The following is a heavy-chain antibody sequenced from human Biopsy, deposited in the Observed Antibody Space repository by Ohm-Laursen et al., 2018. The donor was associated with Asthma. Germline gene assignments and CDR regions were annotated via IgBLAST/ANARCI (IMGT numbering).Heavy chain of an antibody. D-gene: IGHD4-17*01. CDR1: EFSVSSSY. Sequence: GSLRLSCSASEFSVSSSYMSWIRQAPGKGLEWVSVIYNDGRAYYADSVKGRLTVSRDNSKNTLFLQMNSLRAEDTAVYYCTRTTTVTTTYAMDVWGRGTTVTVSS. J-gene: IGHJ6*02. CDR3: TRTTTVTTTYAMDV. V-gene: IGHV3-53*01. CDR2: IYNDGRA.